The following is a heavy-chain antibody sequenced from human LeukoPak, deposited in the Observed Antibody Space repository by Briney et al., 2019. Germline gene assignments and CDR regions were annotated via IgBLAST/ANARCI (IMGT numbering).Heavy chain of an antibody. J-gene: IGHJ4*02. V-gene: IGHV3-74*01. CDR2: INEYGTT. D-gene: IGHD3-16*01. CDR3: ARVRGGN. Sequence: GGSLRLSCAASGFTFSDYWMYWVRHAPGEGLVWISNINEYGTTTYADSVKGRFTVSRDNAKNILYLQMNSLRPEDTVVYYCARVRGGNWGQGTLVTVSS. CDR1: GFTFSDYW.